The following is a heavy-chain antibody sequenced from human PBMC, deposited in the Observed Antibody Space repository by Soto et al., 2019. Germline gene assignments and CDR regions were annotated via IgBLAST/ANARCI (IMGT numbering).Heavy chain of an antibody. J-gene: IGHJ6*02. Sequence: QVQLVRSGAEVKKPGASVKVSCKASGYTFTSYDINWVRQATGQGLEWMGWMNPNSGNTGYAQKFQGRVTMTRNTSISTAYMDLSSLRSEDAAVYYGARGVCSGGSCFRMDVWGQGTTVTVSS. CDR2: MNPNSGNT. CDR3: ARGVCSGGSCFRMDV. D-gene: IGHD2-15*01. V-gene: IGHV1-8*01. CDR1: GYTFTSYD.